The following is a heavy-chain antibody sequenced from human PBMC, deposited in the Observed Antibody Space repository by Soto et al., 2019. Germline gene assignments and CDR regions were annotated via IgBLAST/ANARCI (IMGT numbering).Heavy chain of an antibody. CDR3: ARSFNDWTTYFDY. J-gene: IGHJ4*02. Sequence: GGSLRLSCAASGISVTDHYMTWVRQAPGKGLEWVSVLYTGGSAYYGDSVKGRFTIPRDSSTNTLYLQMNSLKVGDTAFYFCARSFNDWTTYFDYWSEGTLVTVSS. V-gene: IGHV3-53*01. CDR1: GISVTDHY. D-gene: IGHD3-9*01. CDR2: LYTGGSA.